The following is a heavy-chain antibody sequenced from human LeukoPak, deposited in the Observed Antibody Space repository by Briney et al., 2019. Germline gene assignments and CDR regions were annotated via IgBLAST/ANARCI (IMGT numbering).Heavy chain of an antibody. CDR3: ARKRASLYYYDSSGRFDY. J-gene: IGHJ4*02. V-gene: IGHV4-34*01. D-gene: IGHD3-22*01. CDR2: INHSGST. Sequence: KPSETLSLTCAVYGGSFSGYYWSWIRQPPGKGLEWIGEINHSGSTNYNPSLKSRVTISVDTSKNQFSLKLSSVTAADTAVYYCARKRASLYYYDSSGRFDYWGQGTLVTVSS. CDR1: GGSFSGYY.